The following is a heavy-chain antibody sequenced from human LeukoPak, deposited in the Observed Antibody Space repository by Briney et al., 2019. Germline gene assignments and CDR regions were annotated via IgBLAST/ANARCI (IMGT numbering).Heavy chain of an antibody. CDR2: ISGSGIGT. J-gene: IGHJ3*01. V-gene: IGHV3-23*01. CDR3: AKEGYYDSSGELS. Sequence: GRSLRLSCAASGFTFSSYAMSWVRQAPGKGLEWVSAISGSGIGTYYADTVKGRFTISRDNSKNTLYLQMNSLRAEDTAVYYCAKEGYYDSSGELSWGQGTMVTVSS. D-gene: IGHD3-22*01. CDR1: GFTFSSYA.